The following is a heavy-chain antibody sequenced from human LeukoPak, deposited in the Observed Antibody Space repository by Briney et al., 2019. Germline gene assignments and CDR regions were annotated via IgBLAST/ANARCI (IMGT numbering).Heavy chain of an antibody. CDR1: GGSISSYY. V-gene: IGHV4-59*01. J-gene: IGHJ6*02. CDR2: IYYSGST. Sequence: PSETLSLTCTVSGGSISSYYWSWIRQPPGKGLEWIGYIYYSGSTNYNPSLKSRVTISVDTSKNQFSLKLSSVTAADTAVYYCARNLYYDFWSGYQSYYYYGMDVWGQGTTVTVS. D-gene: IGHD3-3*01. CDR3: ARNLYYDFWSGYQSYYYYGMDV.